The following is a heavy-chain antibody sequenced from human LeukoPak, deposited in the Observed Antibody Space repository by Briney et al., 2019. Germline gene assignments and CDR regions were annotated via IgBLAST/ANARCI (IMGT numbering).Heavy chain of an antibody. CDR1: EFTFSSYD. Sequence: GGSLRLSCAASEFTFSSYDMHWVRQGTGKGVEWVSAIDTAGYTYYPGSVKGRFTIYRENAKNSLYLQMNSPRAGDTAVYYCSRVNPEAEGFDYWGQGTLVTVSS. J-gene: IGHJ4*02. V-gene: IGHV3-13*01. CDR2: IDTAGYT. CDR3: SRVNPEAEGFDY. D-gene: IGHD6-13*01.